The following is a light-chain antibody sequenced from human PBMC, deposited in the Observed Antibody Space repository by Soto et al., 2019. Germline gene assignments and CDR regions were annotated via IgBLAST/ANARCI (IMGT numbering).Light chain of an antibody. CDR2: EAS. J-gene: IGKJ5*01. V-gene: IGKV1-5*03. Sequence: DIQMTQSPSTLSASVGDRVTITCRASQSISSWLAWYQQKPGKAPKLLIYEASSLQSGVPSRFSGSGSGTEFTLSISSVQPEDFATYFCQQSYMDPITFGQGTRLEIK. CDR1: QSISSW. CDR3: QQSYMDPIT.